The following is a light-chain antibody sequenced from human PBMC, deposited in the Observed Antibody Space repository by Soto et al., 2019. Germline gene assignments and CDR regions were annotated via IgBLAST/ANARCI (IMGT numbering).Light chain of an antibody. CDR3: LQHNSYPQT. J-gene: IGKJ1*01. Sequence: DIQMTQSPSSLSASVGDRVTITCRASQGIRDALGWYQKKPGKAPKRLIYAASSLQSAVEPRFSGSGSGTEFTLTISSLQPEDFATYYCLQHNSYPQTFGQGTKVEIK. CDR1: QGIRDA. CDR2: AAS. V-gene: IGKV1-17*01.